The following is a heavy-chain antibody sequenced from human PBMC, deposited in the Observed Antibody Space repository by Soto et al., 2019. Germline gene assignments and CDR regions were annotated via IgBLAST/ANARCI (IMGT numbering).Heavy chain of an antibody. CDR1: GFTFSSYS. CDR3: ARGLYYYDSRGYWGY. V-gene: IGHV3-48*02. D-gene: IGHD3-22*01. CDR2: ISSSSSTI. J-gene: IGHJ4*02. Sequence: EVQLVESGGGLVQPGGSLRLSCAASGFTFSSYSMNWVRQAPGKGLEWVSYISSSSSTIYYAESVKGRFTISRDNAKNSLYLQMNSLRDEDTAVYYCARGLYYYDSRGYWGYWGQGTLVTVSS.